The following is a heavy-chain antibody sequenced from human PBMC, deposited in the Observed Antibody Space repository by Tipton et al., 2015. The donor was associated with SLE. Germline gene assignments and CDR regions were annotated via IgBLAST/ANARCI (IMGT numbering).Heavy chain of an antibody. CDR1: GGSISSHY. CDR3: ARDQWDSSGDGYFDS. J-gene: IGHJ4*02. D-gene: IGHD3-22*01. Sequence: TLSLTCTFSGGSISSHYWNWIRQPPGKGLEWIGYIHYSGNTNYNPSLKSRVTISIDTSKNQFSLILSSVTAADTAVYYCARDQWDSSGDGYFDSWGQGTLVTVSS. CDR2: IHYSGNT. V-gene: IGHV4-59*11.